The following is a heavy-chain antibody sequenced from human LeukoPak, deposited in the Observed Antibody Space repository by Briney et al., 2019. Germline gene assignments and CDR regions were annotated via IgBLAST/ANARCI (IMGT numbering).Heavy chain of an antibody. V-gene: IGHV3-30*18. CDR3: AKAEAGTSY. Sequence: PGGSLRLSCAASGFTFSSYGMHWIRQAPGKGLEWVAVISYDGSNKYYAVAVKGRFTISTDNSKNTLYLQTTSRRAEDTAVYYCAKAEAGTSYWGQGTLVTVSS. CDR2: ISYDGSNK. J-gene: IGHJ4*02. CDR1: GFTFSSYG. D-gene: IGHD6-19*01.